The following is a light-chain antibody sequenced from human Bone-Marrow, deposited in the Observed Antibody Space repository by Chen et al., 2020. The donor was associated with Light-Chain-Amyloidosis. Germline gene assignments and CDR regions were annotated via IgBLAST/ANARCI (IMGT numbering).Light chain of an antibody. CDR1: DLPTKY. V-gene: IGLV3-25*03. Sequence: SYELTQPPSVSVSPGQTARITCSGDDLPTKYAYWYQQKPGQAPVLVIHRDTERPSGISERFSVSSSGTTATLTISGVQAECEADDHCQSADSSGTYAVIFGGGTKLTVL. CDR3: QSADSSGTYAVI. J-gene: IGLJ2*01. CDR2: RDT.